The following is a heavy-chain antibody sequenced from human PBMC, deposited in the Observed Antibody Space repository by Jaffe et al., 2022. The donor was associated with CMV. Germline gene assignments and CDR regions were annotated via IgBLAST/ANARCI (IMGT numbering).Heavy chain of an antibody. CDR3: ARGSYYFSAGMVVVVWRD. V-gene: IGHV4-34*01. Sequence: QVQLQQWGAGLLKPSETLSLTCAVYGGSFSGYYWSWIRQPPGEGLQWIGQINHSGSTDHNPSLKSRVTISVDTSKNEFSLKLSSVTAADTALYYCARGSYYFSAGMVVVVWRDWGQGTLVTVSS. CDR1: GGSFSGYY. D-gene: IGHD3-22*01. CDR2: INHSGST. J-gene: IGHJ4*02.